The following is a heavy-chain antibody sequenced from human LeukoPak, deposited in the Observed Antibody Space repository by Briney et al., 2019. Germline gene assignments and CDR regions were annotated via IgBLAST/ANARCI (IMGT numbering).Heavy chain of an antibody. D-gene: IGHD1-26*01. Sequence: SETLSLTCTVSSDSISPYYWSWIRQSPGTGLEWIGCVYYSGSTTYNPSLKSRVTISIDTSKNQFSLKLTSVTAADTAMYYCARRSLVRTVGYYYAMDVWGQGTTVTVSS. J-gene: IGHJ6*02. V-gene: IGHV4-59*01. CDR1: SDSISPYY. CDR2: VYYSGST. CDR3: ARRSLVRTVGYYYAMDV.